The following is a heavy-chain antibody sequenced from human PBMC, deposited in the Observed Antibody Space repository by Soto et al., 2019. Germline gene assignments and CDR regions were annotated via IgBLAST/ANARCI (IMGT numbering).Heavy chain of an antibody. CDR3: ARGPYYDFWSGSQGFDY. CDR2: IYSGGST. Sequence: EVQLVESGGTLVQPGGSLRLSCAASGFTVSSNYMSWVRQAPGKGLEWVSVIYSGGSTYYAASVKGRFTISRHNSENTLYLQMNSLRTEDTAMYYCARGPYYDFWSGSQGFDYWGQGTRVTVSS. D-gene: IGHD3-3*01. J-gene: IGHJ4*02. CDR1: GFTVSSNY. V-gene: IGHV3-53*04.